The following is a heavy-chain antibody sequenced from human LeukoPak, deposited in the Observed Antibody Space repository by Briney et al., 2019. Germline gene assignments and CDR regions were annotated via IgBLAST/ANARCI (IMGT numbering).Heavy chain of an antibody. CDR2: ISSSSSYI. V-gene: IGHV3-21*01. Sequence: GGSLRLSCAASGFTFSSYCMSWVRQAPGKWLEWVSSISSSSSYIYYADSVKGRFTISRDNAKNSLCLRMNSLRAEDTAVYYCARDLIAVAGRDAFDIWGQGTMVTVSS. CDR1: GFTFSSYC. CDR3: ARDLIAVAGRDAFDI. D-gene: IGHD6-19*01. J-gene: IGHJ3*02.